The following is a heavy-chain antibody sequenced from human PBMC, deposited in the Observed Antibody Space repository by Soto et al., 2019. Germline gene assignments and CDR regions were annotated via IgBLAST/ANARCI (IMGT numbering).Heavy chain of an antibody. CDR1: GGSISSRSYS. CDR2: IYYSENT. J-gene: IGHJ4*02. D-gene: IGHD3-10*01. Sequence: SETLSLTCSVSGGSISSRSYSWGWIRQPPGKGLEWIGTIYYSENTYYTPSLKSRVTISVDTSKNQFSLKLNSMTAADTAVYYCARRNYGSGSTYFDYWGQGTLVTVSS. CDR3: ARRNYGSGSTYFDY. V-gene: IGHV4-39*01.